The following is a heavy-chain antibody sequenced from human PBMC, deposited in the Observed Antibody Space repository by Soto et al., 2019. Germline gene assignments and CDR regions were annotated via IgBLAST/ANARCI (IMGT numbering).Heavy chain of an antibody. J-gene: IGHJ3*02. D-gene: IGHD3-3*02. V-gene: IGHV4-4*07. Sequence: PSETLSLTCTVSGGAISAFFWNWVRQSAGKGLEWIGRIYASGHTIYNPSLESRVTMSVDTSKHQFSLRLNSVTAVDTAVYYCARSPSTSTIGTFDIWGQGRMVTVSS. CDR1: GGAISAFF. CDR2: IYASGHT. CDR3: ARSPSTSTIGTFDI.